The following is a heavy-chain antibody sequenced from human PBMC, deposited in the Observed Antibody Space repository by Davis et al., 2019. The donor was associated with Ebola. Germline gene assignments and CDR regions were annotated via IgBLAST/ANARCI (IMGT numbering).Heavy chain of an antibody. Sequence: MPSETLSLTCTVSGGSISSYYWSWIRQPPGKGLEWIGYIYYSGSTNYNPSLKSRVTISVDTSKNQFSLKLSSVTAADTAVYYCARESFERITIYLTRWFDPWGQGTLVTVSS. CDR3: ARESFERITIYLTRWFDP. CDR1: GGSISSYY. D-gene: IGHD3-3*01. J-gene: IGHJ5*02. CDR2: IYYSGST. V-gene: IGHV4-59*08.